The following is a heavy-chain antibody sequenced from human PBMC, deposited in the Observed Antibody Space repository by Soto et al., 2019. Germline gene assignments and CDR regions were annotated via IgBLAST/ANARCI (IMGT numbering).Heavy chain of an antibody. V-gene: IGHV3-23*01. CDR1: GFTFSDYA. CDR2: FSGSGGST. CDR3: AKGTTSSGYGPSDR. Sequence: HPGGSLRLSCAASGFTFSDYAMSWVRQAPGKGLEWVSSFSGSGGSTYYTNSVKGRFTISRDNSKNTLYLQMNSLRAEDTAVYYCAKGTTSSGYGPSDRWGQGTLVTVSS. J-gene: IGHJ5*02. D-gene: IGHD5-12*01.